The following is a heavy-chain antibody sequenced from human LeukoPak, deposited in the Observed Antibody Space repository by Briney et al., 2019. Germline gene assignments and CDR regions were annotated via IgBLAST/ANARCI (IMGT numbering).Heavy chain of an antibody. D-gene: IGHD6-13*01. Sequence: ASVKVPCKASGYTFTSYGISWVRQAPGQGLEWMGWISAYNGNTNYAQKLQGRVTMTTDTSTSTAYMELRSLRSDDTAVYYCAKTSIAAPAAFDIWGQGTMVTVSS. V-gene: IGHV1-18*01. CDR3: AKTSIAAPAAFDI. J-gene: IGHJ3*02. CDR1: GYTFTSYG. CDR2: ISAYNGNT.